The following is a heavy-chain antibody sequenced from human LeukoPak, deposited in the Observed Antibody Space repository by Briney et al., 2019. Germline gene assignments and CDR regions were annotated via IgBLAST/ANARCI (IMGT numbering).Heavy chain of an antibody. V-gene: IGHV4-59*01. CDR2: IYYSGSA. D-gene: IGHD6-13*01. CDR3: ARQRIAADY. CDR1: GGSISSYY. Sequence: SETLSLTCTVSGGSISSYYWSWIRQPPGKGLEWIGYIYYSGSANYNPSLKSRVTISVDTSKNQFSLKLSSVTAADTAVYYCARQRIAADYWGQGTLVTVSS. J-gene: IGHJ4*02.